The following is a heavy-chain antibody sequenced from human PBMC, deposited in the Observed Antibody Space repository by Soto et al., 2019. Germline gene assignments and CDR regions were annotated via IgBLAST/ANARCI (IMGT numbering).Heavy chain of an antibody. V-gene: IGHV4-38-2*01. CDR2: IYHSGST. D-gene: IGHD6-6*01. Sequence: ETLSLTCAVSGFPISSDYYWGWIRQSPGRGLAWIANIYHSGSTNYNPSLKSRVTISVDTSKNQFSLKLSSVTAADTAVYYCARGGLTGEAARPYYFDYWGQGTLVTVSS. J-gene: IGHJ4*02. CDR3: ARGGLTGEAARPYYFDY. CDR1: GFPISSDYY.